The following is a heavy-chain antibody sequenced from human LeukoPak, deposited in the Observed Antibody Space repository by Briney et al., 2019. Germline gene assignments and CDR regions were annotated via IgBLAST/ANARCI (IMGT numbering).Heavy chain of an antibody. Sequence: GGSLRLSCAASGFTFNTFNMNWVRQAPGKVLEWVSSISSRSSYIYYADSVKGRFTISRDNAKNSLYLQMNSLRAEDTAVYYCAKLAVAGTDAFDIWGQGTMVTVSS. CDR1: GFTFNTFN. CDR3: AKLAVAGTDAFDI. J-gene: IGHJ3*02. CDR2: ISSRSSYI. D-gene: IGHD6-19*01. V-gene: IGHV3-21*04.